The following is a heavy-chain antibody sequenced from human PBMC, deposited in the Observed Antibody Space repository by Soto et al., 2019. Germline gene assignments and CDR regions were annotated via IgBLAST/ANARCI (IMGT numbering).Heavy chain of an antibody. CDR2: IYSGGST. J-gene: IGHJ3*02. CDR3: ARGGPSAFDI. D-gene: IGHD3-16*01. Sequence: EVQLVESGGGLVQPGGSLRLSCAASGFTISDNYMSWVRQAPGKGLEWVSTIYSGGSTYYADSVKGRFTISRHNSKKQVYLQVNRLRPEDTAVYYCARGGPSAFDIWGQGTLVTVSS. CDR1: GFTISDNY. V-gene: IGHV3-53*04.